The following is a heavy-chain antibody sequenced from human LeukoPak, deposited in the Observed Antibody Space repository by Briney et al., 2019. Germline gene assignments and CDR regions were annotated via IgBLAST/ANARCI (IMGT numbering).Heavy chain of an antibody. J-gene: IGHJ4*02. Sequence: PSETLSLTCTVSGDSINDHYWSWIRQPPGEGLEWIAYIYSSVSTNYNPYLKSRVTISVDTSKNQFSLKLSSVTAADTAVYYCARQFRAGAGFDYWGQGTLVTVSS. CDR2: IYSSVST. V-gene: IGHV4-4*09. CDR1: GDSINDHY. D-gene: IGHD1-26*01. CDR3: ARQFRAGAGFDY.